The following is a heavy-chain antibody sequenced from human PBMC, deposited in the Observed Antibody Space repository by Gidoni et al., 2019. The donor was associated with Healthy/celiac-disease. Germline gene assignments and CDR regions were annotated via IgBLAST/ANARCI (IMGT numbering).Heavy chain of an antibody. CDR2: IYPGDSDT. D-gene: IGHD3-22*01. Sequence: EVQLVQSGAEVKKPGESLKISCKGSGYSFTSSWIGWVRQRPGKGLEWMGIIYPGDSDTRYSPSFQGQVTISADKSISTAYLQWSSLKASDTAMYYCARRTDYYDSSGYSLPYFDYWGQGTLVTVSS. J-gene: IGHJ4*02. CDR3: ARRTDYYDSSGYSLPYFDY. CDR1: GYSFTSSW. V-gene: IGHV5-51*01.